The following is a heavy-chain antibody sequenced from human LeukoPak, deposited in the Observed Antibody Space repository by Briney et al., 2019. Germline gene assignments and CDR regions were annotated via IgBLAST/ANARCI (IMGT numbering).Heavy chain of an antibody. Sequence: GASVKVSCKASGYTFTSYGISWVRQAPGQGLEWMGWISAYNGNTNYAQKLQGRVTMTTDTSTSTAYMELRSLRSDDTAVYYCARDLGISSIAARRLEYWGQGTLVTVSS. CDR2: ISAYNGNT. D-gene: IGHD6-6*01. CDR1: GYTFTSYG. J-gene: IGHJ4*02. V-gene: IGHV1-18*01. CDR3: ARDLGISSIAARRLEY.